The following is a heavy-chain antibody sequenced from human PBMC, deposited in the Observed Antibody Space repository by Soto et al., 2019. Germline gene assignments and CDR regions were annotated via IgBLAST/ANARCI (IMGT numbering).Heavy chain of an antibody. Sequence: PGESLKISCKASGYSFSIYWVAWVRQLPGKGLEWMGIIYPGDSETRYSPSFQGQVTISADKSINTASLQWNSLKAPDTATYYCSRRAIAGRQRWFDLWAQGNLVTVSS. CDR3: SRRAIAGRQRWFDL. J-gene: IGHJ5*02. V-gene: IGHV5-51*01. CDR1: GYSFSIYW. CDR2: IYPGDSET. D-gene: IGHD6-6*01.